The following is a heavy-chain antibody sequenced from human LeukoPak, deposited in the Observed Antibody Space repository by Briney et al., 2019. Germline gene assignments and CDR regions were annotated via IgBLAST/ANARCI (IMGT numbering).Heavy chain of an antibody. J-gene: IGHJ3*02. V-gene: IGHV3-23*01. Sequence: PGRSLRLSCAASGFTFSSYAMSWVRQAPGKGLEWVSAISGSGGSTYYADSVKGRFTISRDNSKNTLYLQMNSLRAEDTAVYYCAKRLLYSGNLHDAFDIWGQGTMVTVSS. CDR2: ISGSGGST. CDR3: AKRLLYSGNLHDAFDI. D-gene: IGHD1-26*01. CDR1: GFTFSSYA.